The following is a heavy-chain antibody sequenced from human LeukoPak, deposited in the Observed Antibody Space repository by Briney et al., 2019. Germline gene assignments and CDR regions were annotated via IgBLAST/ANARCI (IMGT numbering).Heavy chain of an antibody. D-gene: IGHD5-18*01. V-gene: IGHV3-30*18. CDR2: ISYDGSNK. Sequence: GGSLRLSCAASGFTFSSYGMHWVRQAPGKGLEWVAVISYDGSNKYYADSVKGRFTISRDNSKNTLYLQMNSLRAEDTAVYYCAKFGGRRYSYGIQTQYYGMDVWGQGTTVTVSS. CDR1: GFTFSSYG. CDR3: AKFGGRRYSYGIQTQYYGMDV. J-gene: IGHJ6*02.